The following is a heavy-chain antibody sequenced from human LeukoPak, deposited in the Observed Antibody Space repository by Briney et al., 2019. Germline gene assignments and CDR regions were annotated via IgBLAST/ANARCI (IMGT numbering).Heavy chain of an antibody. J-gene: IGHJ4*02. CDR2: IYYSGST. CDR3: ARQAGTLLDYFDY. D-gene: IGHD6-19*01. Sequence: SETLSLTCTVSGGSISSSSYYWGWIRQPPGKGLEWIGSIYYSGSTYYKPSLKSRVTISVDTSKNQFSLKLSSVTPADTAVFYCARQAGTLLDYFDYWGQGTLVTVSS. CDR1: GGSISSSSYY. V-gene: IGHV4-39*01.